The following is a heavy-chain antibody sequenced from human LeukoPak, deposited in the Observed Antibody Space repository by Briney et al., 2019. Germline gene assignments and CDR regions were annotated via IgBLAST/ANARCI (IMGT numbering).Heavy chain of an antibody. Sequence: ASVKVSCKASGYTFTSYYMHWVRQAPGQGLEWMGIINPSGGSTSYAQKFQGRVTMTRDTSISTAYMELSRLRSDDTAVYYCARDSGGGLYYYYMDVWGKGTTVTISS. V-gene: IGHV1-46*01. D-gene: IGHD2-8*02. CDR3: ARDSGGGLYYYYMDV. CDR2: INPSGGST. CDR1: GYTFTSYY. J-gene: IGHJ6*03.